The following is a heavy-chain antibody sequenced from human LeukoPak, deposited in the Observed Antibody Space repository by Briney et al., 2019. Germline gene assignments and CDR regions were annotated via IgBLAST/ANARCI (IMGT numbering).Heavy chain of an antibody. CDR3: VRGLYYGSGSYYTTRYYYYMDV. CDR2: INHSGST. V-gene: IGHV4-34*01. J-gene: IGHJ6*03. Sequence: PSETLSLTCAVYGGSFSGYYWSWIRQPPGKGLEWIGEINHSGSTNYNPSLKSRVTISVDTSKNQFSLKLSSVTAADTAVYYCVRGLYYGSGSYYTTRYYYYMDVWGKGTTVTVSS. CDR1: GGSFSGYY. D-gene: IGHD3-10*01.